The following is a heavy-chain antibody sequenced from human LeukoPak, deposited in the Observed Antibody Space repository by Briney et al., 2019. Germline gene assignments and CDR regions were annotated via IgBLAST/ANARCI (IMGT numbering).Heavy chain of an antibody. D-gene: IGHD1-26*01. CDR3: ARTWERDYYFDY. Sequence: PSETLSLTCTVSGGSISSYYWGWIRQPPGKGLEWIGSIYHSGSTYYNPSLKSRVTISVDMSKNQFSLKLSSVTAADTAVYYCARTWERDYYFDYWGQGTLVTVSS. V-gene: IGHV4-38-2*02. CDR1: GGSISSYY. CDR2: IYHSGST. J-gene: IGHJ4*02.